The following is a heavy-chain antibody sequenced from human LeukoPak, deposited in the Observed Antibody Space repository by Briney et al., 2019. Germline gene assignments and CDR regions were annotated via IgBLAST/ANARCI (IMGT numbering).Heavy chain of an antibody. Sequence: SETLSLTCAVYGGSFSGYYWSWIRQSPGKGLEWIGENTHSGITNYNPSLESRVTISVDTSKPQFSRNLNSATAADTGVYYCARGLASGCVDNWGQGTLVTVSS. CDR1: GGSFSGYY. V-gene: IGHV4-34*01. D-gene: IGHD6-19*01. CDR2: NTHSGIT. J-gene: IGHJ4*02. CDR3: ARGLASGCVDN.